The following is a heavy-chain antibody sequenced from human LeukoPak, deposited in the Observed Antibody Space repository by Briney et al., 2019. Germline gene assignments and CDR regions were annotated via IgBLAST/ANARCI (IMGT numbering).Heavy chain of an antibody. Sequence: GESLKISCKGSGYSFTSYWIGWVRQMPGKGLEWMGIIYPGDSDTRYSPSFQGQVTISADKSISTAYLQWSSLKASDTAMYYCARHSYYYDSRGYLPRPYYFDYWGQGTLVTVSS. V-gene: IGHV5-51*01. CDR3: ARHSYYYDSRGYLPRPYYFDY. D-gene: IGHD3-22*01. CDR1: GYSFTSYW. J-gene: IGHJ4*02. CDR2: IYPGDSDT.